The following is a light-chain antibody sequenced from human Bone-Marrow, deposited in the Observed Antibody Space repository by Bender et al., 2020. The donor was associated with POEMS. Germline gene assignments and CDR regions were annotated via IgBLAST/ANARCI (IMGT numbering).Light chain of an antibody. V-gene: IGLV1-44*01. CDR3: VAWDASLNGWV. J-gene: IGLJ3*02. CDR1: TSNIGSNT. CDR2: NNN. Sequence: QSMLTQSPSASGTPGQRVTISCAGSTSNIGSNTVNWYQQLPGTAPKVLIYNNNQRPSGVPDRISGSKSGTSASLAITGLQSDDEAIYFCVAWDASLNGWVFGGGTKLTVL.